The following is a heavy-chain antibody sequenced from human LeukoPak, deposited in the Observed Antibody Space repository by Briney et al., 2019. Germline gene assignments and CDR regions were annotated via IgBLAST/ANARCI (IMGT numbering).Heavy chain of an antibody. CDR3: ARDTYYESRGYYEDYFDS. V-gene: IGHV4-59*01. CDR2: IHHSGST. Sequence: SETLSLSCTVSGGSIGNYYWSWIRQPPGKGLEWIGYIHHSGSTNSNPSLKSRVTISVDTSKNQFSLRLSSVTAADTAVYYCARDTYYESRGYYEDYFDSWGQGTLVTVSS. J-gene: IGHJ4*02. D-gene: IGHD3-22*01. CDR1: GGSIGNYY.